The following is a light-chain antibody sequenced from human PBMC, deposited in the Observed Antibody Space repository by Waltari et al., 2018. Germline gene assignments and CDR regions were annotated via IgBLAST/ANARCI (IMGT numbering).Light chain of an antibody. Sequence: EIVMTPSPATLSLSPGERATLSCRARQSVSTNLAWYQQQPGQAPRLLIYGASTRATGIPASFSGSGSGTEFTLTISSLQSEDFAVYYCQQYNDWSFGQGTKLEIK. CDR1: QSVSTN. J-gene: IGKJ2*01. V-gene: IGKV3-15*01. CDR3: QQYNDWS. CDR2: GAS.